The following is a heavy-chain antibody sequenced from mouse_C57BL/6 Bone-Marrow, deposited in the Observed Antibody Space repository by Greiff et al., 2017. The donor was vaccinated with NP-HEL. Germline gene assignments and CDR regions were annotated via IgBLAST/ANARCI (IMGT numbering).Heavy chain of an antibody. J-gene: IGHJ2*01. V-gene: IGHV7-3*01. Sequence: EVKLMESGGGLVQPGGSLSLSCAASGFTFTDYYMSWVRQPPGKALEWLGFIRNKANGYTTEYSASVKGRFTISRDNSQSILYLQMNALRAEDSATYYCARYSSVVAHFDYWGQGTTLTVSS. CDR3: ARYSSVVAHFDY. CDR1: GFTFTDYY. CDR2: IRNKANGYTT. D-gene: IGHD1-1*01.